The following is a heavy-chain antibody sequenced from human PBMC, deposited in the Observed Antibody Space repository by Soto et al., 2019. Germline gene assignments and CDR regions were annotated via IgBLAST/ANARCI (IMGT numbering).Heavy chain of an antibody. CDR1: GYTFTSYY. V-gene: IGHV1-46*01. J-gene: IGHJ3*02. CDR3: ARDFLNVSSESGAFDI. CDR2: INPSGGST. Sequence: ASVKVSCKASGYTFTSYYMHWVRQAPGQGLEWMGIINPSGGSTSYAQKFRGRVTMTRDTSTSTVYMELSSLRSEDTAVYYCARDFLNVSSESGAFDIWGQGTMVTVSS. D-gene: IGHD1-1*01.